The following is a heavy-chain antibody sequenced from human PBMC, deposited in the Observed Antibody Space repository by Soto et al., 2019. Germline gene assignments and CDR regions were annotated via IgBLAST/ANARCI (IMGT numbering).Heavy chain of an antibody. J-gene: IGHJ4*02. V-gene: IGHV4-34*01. Sequence: QVQLQQGSAGLLKPSETLSLTCTVYGGAFTFSGYYWSWIRQHPGKGLEWIGEINHIGTTKYNPSLESRFTISLDTSKNHFSLDLPSVTAADTAVYYCVRGRILRLRFGDFDSWGQGTLVTVSS. D-gene: IGHD5-12*01. CDR2: INHIGTT. CDR1: GGAFTFSGYY. CDR3: VRGRILRLRFGDFDS.